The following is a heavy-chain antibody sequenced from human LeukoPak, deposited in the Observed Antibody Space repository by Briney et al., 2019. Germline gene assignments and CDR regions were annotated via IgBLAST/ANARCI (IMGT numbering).Heavy chain of an antibody. J-gene: IGHJ3*02. CDR2: IYPGDSDT. CDR1: GYNFINYW. Sequence: GEXRQICGKGSGYNFINYWIGWVRQLPGKXLXXMGIIYPGDSDTRYSPSFQGQVTISADKSISTAYLQWSSLKASDTAMYYCARHLGRQWLVLDWAFDIWGQGTMVTVSS. CDR3: ARHLGRQWLVLDWAFDI. D-gene: IGHD6-19*01. V-gene: IGHV5-51*01.